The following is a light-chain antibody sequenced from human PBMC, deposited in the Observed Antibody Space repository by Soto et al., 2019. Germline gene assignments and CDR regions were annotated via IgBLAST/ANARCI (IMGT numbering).Light chain of an antibody. V-gene: IGKV3-20*01. J-gene: IGKJ1*01. Sequence: EIVLTQSPGTLSLSPGERATLSCRASQSVSSCYLAWYQQKPGQAPRLLIYGASSRATGIPYRFSGSGSGTDFTLTISRLEPEDFAVYFCQQYGSSPTWTFGQGTKVEIK. CDR2: GAS. CDR1: QSVSSCY. CDR3: QQYGSSPTWT.